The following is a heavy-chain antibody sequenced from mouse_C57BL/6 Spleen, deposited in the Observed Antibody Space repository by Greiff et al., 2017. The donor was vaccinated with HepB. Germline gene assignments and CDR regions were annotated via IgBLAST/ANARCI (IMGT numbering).Heavy chain of an antibody. J-gene: IGHJ4*01. D-gene: IGHD1-1*01. CDR2: ISSGSSTI. V-gene: IGHV5-17*01. Sequence: EVKLVESGGGLVKPGGSLKLSCAASGFTFSDYGMHWVRQAPEKGLEWVAYISSGSSTIYYADTVKGRFTISRDNAKNTLFLQMTSLRSEDTDMYYCARGYYGSSDEAMDYWGKGASVTVSS. CDR3: ARGYYGSSDEAMDY. CDR1: GFTFSDYG.